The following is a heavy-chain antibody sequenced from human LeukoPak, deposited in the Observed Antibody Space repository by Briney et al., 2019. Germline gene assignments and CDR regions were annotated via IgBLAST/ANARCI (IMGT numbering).Heavy chain of an antibody. CDR2: ISAYNGNT. D-gene: IGHD4-17*01. Sequence: GASVKVSCKASGYTFTSYGISWVRQAPGQGLEWMGWISAYNGNTNYAQKLQGRVTMTTDTSTSTAYMELRSLRSDDTAVYYCARVVNGDLRSDYYYYYMDVWGKGTTVTISS. CDR3: ARVVNGDLRSDYYYYYMDV. V-gene: IGHV1-18*01. J-gene: IGHJ6*03. CDR1: GYTFTSYG.